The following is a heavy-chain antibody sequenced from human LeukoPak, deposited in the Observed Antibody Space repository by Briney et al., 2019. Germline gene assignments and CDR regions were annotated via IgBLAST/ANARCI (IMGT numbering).Heavy chain of an antibody. CDR3: VRGIDTTGYFNY. J-gene: IGHJ4*02. CDR1: GGTFSSYA. CDR2: IIPIFGTA. V-gene: IGHV1-69*13. D-gene: IGHD3-22*01. Sequence: SVKVSCKASGGTFSSYAISWVRQAPGQGLEWMGGIIPIFGTANYAQKFQGRVTITADESTSTAYMELSSLRSEDTAVYYCVRGIDTTGYFNYWGQGTLVTVSS.